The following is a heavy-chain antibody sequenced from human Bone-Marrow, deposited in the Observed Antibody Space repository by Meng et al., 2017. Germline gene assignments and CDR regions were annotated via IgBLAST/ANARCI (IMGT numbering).Heavy chain of an antibody. CDR2: LGTAGDA. J-gene: IGHJ4*02. Sequence: GESLKISCAASGFTFSSYDMHWVRQTSGEGLQWVSTLGTAGDASYPGSVKGQFTISRESAKNSLYLQMNSLRAEDTAVYYCARVWTLNIFDYWGQGTLVTVSS. CDR3: ARVWTLNIFDY. V-gene: IGHV3-13*01. D-gene: IGHD2-21*01. CDR1: GFTFSSYD.